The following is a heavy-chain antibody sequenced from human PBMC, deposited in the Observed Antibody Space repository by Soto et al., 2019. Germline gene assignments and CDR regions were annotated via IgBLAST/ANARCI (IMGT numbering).Heavy chain of an antibody. J-gene: IGHJ4*02. Sequence: GGSLRLSCAASGFTFSSYEMNWVRQAPGKGLEWVSYISSSGSTIYYADSVKGRFTISRDNAKNSLYLQMNSLRAEDTAVYYCAREVAVAGLDYWGQGTLVTVSS. CDR3: AREVAVAGLDY. CDR2: ISSSGSTI. CDR1: GFTFSSYE. D-gene: IGHD6-19*01. V-gene: IGHV3-48*03.